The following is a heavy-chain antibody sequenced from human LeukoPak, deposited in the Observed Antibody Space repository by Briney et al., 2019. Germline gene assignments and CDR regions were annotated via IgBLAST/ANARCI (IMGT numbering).Heavy chain of an antibody. CDR2: IHTGNGNT. CDR3: ARAQVGGYYYLDV. Sequence: ASVKVSCKASGYTFTTYAIHWVRQAPGQRLEWMGWIHTGNGNTKYSQDFQGRVTFTRDTSASTAYMELSSLRSEDMAIYYCARAQVGGYYYLDVWGKGTTVIVSS. D-gene: IGHD1-26*01. CDR1: GYTFTTYA. J-gene: IGHJ6*03. V-gene: IGHV1-3*03.